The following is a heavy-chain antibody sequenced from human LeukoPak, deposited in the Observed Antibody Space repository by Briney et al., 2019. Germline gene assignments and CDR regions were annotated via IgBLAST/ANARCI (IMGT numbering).Heavy chain of an antibody. V-gene: IGHV3-23*01. CDR1: GFTFFSYA. D-gene: IGHD5-18*01. CDR2: ISGSSSST. J-gene: IGHJ4*02. Sequence: GGSLRLSCAASGFTFFSYAMSWVRQAPGKGLEWVSGISGSSSSTSYADSVKGRFTISRDNAKNSLYLQMNSLRAEDTAVYYCARGYSYWVFFDYWGQGTLVTVSS. CDR3: ARGYSYWVFFDY.